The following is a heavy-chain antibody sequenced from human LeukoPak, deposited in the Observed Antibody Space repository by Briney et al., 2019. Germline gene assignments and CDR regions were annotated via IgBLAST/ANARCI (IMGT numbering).Heavy chain of an antibody. Sequence: QPGGSLRLSCAASGFTFSSYAMSWVRQAPGKGLEWVSATSGSGAGTYYAGSVKGRFTISRDNSRNTLYLQMNSLGAEDTAVYYCAKDSDSYCYSGLDYWGQGTLVTVSS. J-gene: IGHJ4*02. CDR3: AKDSDSYCYSGLDY. CDR2: TSGSGAGT. CDR1: GFTFSSYA. D-gene: IGHD2-15*01. V-gene: IGHV3-23*01.